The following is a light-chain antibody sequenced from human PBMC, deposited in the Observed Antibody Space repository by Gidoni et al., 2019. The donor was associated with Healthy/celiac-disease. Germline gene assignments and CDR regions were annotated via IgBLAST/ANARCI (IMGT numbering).Light chain of an antibody. Sequence: DILMTETPSSESASVGDRVTITCRPSQGISSWLAWYQQKPGKAPKLLIYAASSLQSGVPARFSGSGSGTDFTLTISRLQPEDVAAYYCQQANSFPWTFGQGTKVEIK. CDR2: AAS. J-gene: IGKJ1*01. CDR1: QGISSW. CDR3: QQANSFPWT. V-gene: IGKV1-12*01.